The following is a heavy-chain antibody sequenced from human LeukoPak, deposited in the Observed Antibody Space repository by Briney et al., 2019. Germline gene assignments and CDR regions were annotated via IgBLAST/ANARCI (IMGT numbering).Heavy chain of an antibody. CDR1: GGSFSGYY. CDR2: INHSGST. J-gene: IGHJ6*02. CDR3: ARGPRGYSYGPYYYYYGMDV. V-gene: IGHV4-34*01. D-gene: IGHD5-18*01. Sequence: SETLSLTCAVYGGSFSGYYWRWIRQPPGKGLEWIAEINHSGSTNYNPSLKSRVTISVDTSKNQFSLKLSSVTAADTAVYYCARGPRGYSYGPYYYYYGMDVWGQGTTVTVSS.